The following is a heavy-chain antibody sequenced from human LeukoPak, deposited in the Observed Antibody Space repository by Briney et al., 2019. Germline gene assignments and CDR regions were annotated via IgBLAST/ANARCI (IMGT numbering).Heavy chain of an antibody. CDR1: GYSFTSYD. V-gene: IGHV1-8*01. CDR3: ARGFSMGRGVIVGY. D-gene: IGHD3-10*01. CDR2: MNPNSGNT. J-gene: IGHJ4*02. Sequence: ASVTLSCKASGYSFTSYDINWVRQATGQGLEWMGWMNPNSGNTGYAQKFQGRGTMTSNTSISTAYMDLSSLRSEDTAVYYCARGFSMGRGVIVGYWGQGTLVTVSS.